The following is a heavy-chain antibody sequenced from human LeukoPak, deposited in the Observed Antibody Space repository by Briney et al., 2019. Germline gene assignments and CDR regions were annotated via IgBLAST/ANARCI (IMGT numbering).Heavy chain of an antibody. Sequence: SETLSLTCTASGYSITSGYYWGWIRQPPGKGLEWIGSIYHSGSTDYNPSLKSRVTISIDTSKNQFSLKLSSVTAAETAVYYCARGAPDYYDSSGYYRQNDAFDIWGQGTMVTVSS. CDR1: GYSITSGYY. J-gene: IGHJ3*02. V-gene: IGHV4-38-2*02. CDR2: IYHSGST. D-gene: IGHD3-22*01. CDR3: ARGAPDYYDSSGYYRQNDAFDI.